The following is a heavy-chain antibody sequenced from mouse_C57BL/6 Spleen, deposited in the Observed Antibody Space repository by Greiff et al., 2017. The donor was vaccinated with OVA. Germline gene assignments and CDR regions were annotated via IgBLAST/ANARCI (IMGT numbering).Heavy chain of an antibody. CDR2: INPSTGGT. J-gene: IGHJ3*01. CDR3: AIAGIYDFAY. Sequence: DVQLQESGPELVKPGASVKISCKASGYSFTGYYMNWVKQSPEKSLEWIGEINPSTGGTTYNQKFKAKATLTVDKSSSTAYMQLKCLTSEVTAVYYCAIAGIYDFAYWGQGTLVTVSA. CDR1: GYSFTGYY. D-gene: IGHD2-3*01. V-gene: IGHV1-42*01.